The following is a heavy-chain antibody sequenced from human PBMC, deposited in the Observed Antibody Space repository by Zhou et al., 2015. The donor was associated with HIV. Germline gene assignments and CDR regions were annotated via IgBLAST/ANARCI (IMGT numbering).Heavy chain of an antibody. V-gene: IGHV3-48*01. CDR1: GFTLNTYG. J-gene: IGHJ6*03. CDR3: AREVERTPIRDSFSYYLDV. Sequence: VQLVQSGGGLIHPGGSMGLSCVGSGFTLNTYGINWVRQVPGKGLEWISYISSSGDTIYYAASVRGRFSVSRDKGKTAVYLQMNSLRVDDTALYYCAREVERTPIRDSFSYYLDVWGKGTTVTVFS. CDR2: ISSSGDTI. D-gene: IGHD2-2*02.